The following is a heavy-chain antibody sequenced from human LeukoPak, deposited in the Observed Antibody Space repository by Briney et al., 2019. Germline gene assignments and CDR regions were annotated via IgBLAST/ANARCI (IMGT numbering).Heavy chain of an antibody. D-gene: IGHD6-13*01. Sequence: GGSLRLSCAASGFTFSSFRWRWVPRAPGKGRVGVTNIKRDGSEKYYVDYVKGRFTISRDNAKNSLYLQMNSLRAEDTAVYYCAREDSSSPAFDYWGQGTLVTVSS. V-gene: IGHV3-7*01. J-gene: IGHJ4*02. CDR2: IKRDGSEK. CDR3: AREDSSSPAFDY. CDR1: GFTFSSFR.